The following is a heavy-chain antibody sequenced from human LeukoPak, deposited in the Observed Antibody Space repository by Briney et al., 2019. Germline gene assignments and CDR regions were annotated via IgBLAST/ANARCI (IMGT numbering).Heavy chain of an antibody. CDR1: GGSISSYY. D-gene: IGHD2-15*01. Sequence: SETLSLTCTVSGGSISSYYWSWIRQPPGKGLEWIGYIYYSGSTNYNPSLKSRVTISVDTSKNQFSLKLSSVTAADTAVYYCASTNTKVAAIPFDYWGQGTLVTVSS. V-gene: IGHV4-59*01. CDR2: IYYSGST. J-gene: IGHJ4*02. CDR3: ASTNTKVAAIPFDY.